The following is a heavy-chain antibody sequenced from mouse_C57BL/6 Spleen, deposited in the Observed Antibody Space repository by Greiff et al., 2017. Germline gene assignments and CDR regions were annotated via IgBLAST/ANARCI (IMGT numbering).Heavy chain of an antibody. Sequence: QVQLKESGAELVRPGASVKLSCKASGYTFTDYYINWVKQRPGQGLEWIARIYPGSGNTYYNEKFKGKATLTAEKSSSTAYMQLSSLTSEDSAVYFGASDYGNSAWFAYWGQGTLVTVSA. J-gene: IGHJ3*01. CDR3: ASDYGNSAWFAY. CDR1: GYTFTDYY. CDR2: IYPGSGNT. V-gene: IGHV1-76*01. D-gene: IGHD2-1*01.